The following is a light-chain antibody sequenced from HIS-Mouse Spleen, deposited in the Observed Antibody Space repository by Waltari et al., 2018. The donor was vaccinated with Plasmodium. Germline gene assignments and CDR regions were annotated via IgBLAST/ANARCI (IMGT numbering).Light chain of an antibody. Sequence: AIRMTQSPSSFSASTGDTVTITCRASQGIISYLAWYQQRPGKAPKRLIYAESTLESVVPSRFSGSGSETDFTLTISCLQSEDFATYYCQQYYSYPLTFGGGTKVEIK. J-gene: IGKJ4*01. V-gene: IGKV1-8*01. CDR2: AES. CDR1: QGIISY. CDR3: QQYYSYPLT.